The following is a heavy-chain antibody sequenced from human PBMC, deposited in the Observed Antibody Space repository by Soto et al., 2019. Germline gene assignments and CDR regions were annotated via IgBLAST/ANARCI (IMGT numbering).Heavy chain of an antibody. CDR1: GFTFSRYW. J-gene: IGHJ3*02. D-gene: IGHD3-9*01. CDR2: INSDGRST. Sequence: GWSLRLSCAASGFTFSRYWMHWVRQAPGKGLVWVSRINSDGRSTSYADSVKGRFTISRDNAKNTLYLQMNSLRAEDTAVYYCARELRYFDWLSYAFDIWGQGTMVTVSS. CDR3: ARELRYFDWLSYAFDI. V-gene: IGHV3-74*01.